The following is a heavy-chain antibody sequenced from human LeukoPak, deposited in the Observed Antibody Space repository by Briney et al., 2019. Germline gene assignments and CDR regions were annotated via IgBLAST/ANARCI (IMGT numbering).Heavy chain of an antibody. Sequence: SETLSLTCTVSGGSISSYYWSWIRQPAGKRLEWIGRIYTSGSTNYNPSLKSRVTISVDKSKNQFSLKLSSVTAADTAVYYCAGTIFGVARGEVDYWGQGTLVTVSS. J-gene: IGHJ4*02. V-gene: IGHV4-4*07. D-gene: IGHD3-3*01. CDR1: GGSISSYY. CDR2: IYTSGST. CDR3: AGTIFGVARGEVDY.